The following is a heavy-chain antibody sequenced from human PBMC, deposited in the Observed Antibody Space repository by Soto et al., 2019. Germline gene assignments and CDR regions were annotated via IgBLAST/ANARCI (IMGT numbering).Heavy chain of an antibody. CDR1: GFTFSSYW. J-gene: IGHJ4*02. D-gene: IGHD3-16*01. CDR2: IKQDGSEK. Sequence: PGGSLRLSCAASGFTFSSYWMSWVRQAPGKGLEWVANIKQDGSEKYYVDSVKGRFTISRDNAKNSLYLQMNSLRTEDTALYYCTRASSLDFDFWGQGTLVTVSS. CDR3: TRASSLDFDF. V-gene: IGHV3-7*03.